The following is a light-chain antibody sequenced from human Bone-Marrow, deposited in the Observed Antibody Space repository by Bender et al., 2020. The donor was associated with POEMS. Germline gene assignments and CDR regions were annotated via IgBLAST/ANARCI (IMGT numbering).Light chain of an antibody. Sequence: QSVLTQPPSASGTPGQTVTISCSGSNSNIGSHYVYWYQQLPGAAPTLLIYRSNQRPSGVPDRFSASKSGTSASLAITGLQTEDEADYYCQSHDISLSGSDVFGTGTRVTVL. J-gene: IGLJ1*01. CDR2: RSN. CDR1: NSNIGSHY. V-gene: IGLV1-47*01. CDR3: QSHDISLSGSDV.